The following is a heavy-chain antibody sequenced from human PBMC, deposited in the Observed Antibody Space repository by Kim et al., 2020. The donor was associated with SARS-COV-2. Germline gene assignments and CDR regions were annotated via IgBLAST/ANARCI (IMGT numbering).Heavy chain of an antibody. V-gene: IGHV4-59*08. D-gene: IGHD3-9*01. CDR3: ARHRLRYFDWPIEEDDAFDI. J-gene: IGHJ3*02. Sequence: RVTISVDTSKNQFSLKLSSVTAADTAVYYCARHRLRYFDWPIEEDDAFDIWGQGTMVTVSS.